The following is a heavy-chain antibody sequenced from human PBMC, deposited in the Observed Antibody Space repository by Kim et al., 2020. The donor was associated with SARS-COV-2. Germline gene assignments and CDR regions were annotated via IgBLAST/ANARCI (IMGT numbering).Heavy chain of an antibody. D-gene: IGHD3-16*01. J-gene: IGHJ3*02. CDR1: GFTVSSNY. CDR2: IYSGGST. CDR3: ARDRGGLGFDDAFDI. Sequence: GGSLRLSCAASGFTVSSNYMSWVRQAPGKGLEWVSVIYSGGSTYYADSVKGRFTISRDNSKNTLYLQMNSLRAEDTAVYYCARDRGGLGFDDAFDIWGQGTMVTVSS. V-gene: IGHV3-53*01.